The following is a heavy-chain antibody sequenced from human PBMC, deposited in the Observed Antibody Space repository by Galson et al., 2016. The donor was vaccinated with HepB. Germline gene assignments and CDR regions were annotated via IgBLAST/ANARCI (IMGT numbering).Heavy chain of an antibody. CDR2: TYYRSKWYN. CDR3: ARDNWKMRGYTYGHTTANYGMDV. J-gene: IGHJ6*02. V-gene: IGHV6-1*01. Sequence: CAISGDSVSSNSAAWNWIRQSPSRGLEWLGRTYYRSKWYNDYAVSVKSRITINPYTSKNQFSLHLNSVTPEDTAVYYCARDNWKMRGYTYGHTTANYGMDVWGQGTTVTVSS. CDR1: GDSVSSNSAA. D-gene: IGHD5-18*01.